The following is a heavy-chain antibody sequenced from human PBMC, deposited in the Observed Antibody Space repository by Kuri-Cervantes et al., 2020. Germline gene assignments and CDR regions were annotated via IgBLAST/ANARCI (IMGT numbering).Heavy chain of an antibody. Sequence: GGSLRLSCAASGFTFSSYGMRWVRQAPGKGLEWVAVIWYDGSNKYYADSVKGRFTISRDNSKNTLYLQMNSLRAEDTAVYYCARLGIAAAGTPDDYWGQGTLVTVSS. D-gene: IGHD6-13*01. J-gene: IGHJ4*02. CDR1: GFTFSSYG. CDR3: ARLGIAAAGTPDDY. V-gene: IGHV3-33*01. CDR2: IWYDGSNK.